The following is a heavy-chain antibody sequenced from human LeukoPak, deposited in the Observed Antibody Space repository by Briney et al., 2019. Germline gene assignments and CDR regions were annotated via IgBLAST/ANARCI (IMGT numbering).Heavy chain of an antibody. Sequence: AGGSLRLSCAASGFTFRNAWMNWVRQAPGKGLEWVGRIKIKTDGRTTDYAAPVKGRFTISRDDSKNTLYLQMNSLKTEDTAVYYCTTDLWDYSTGYIKWGQGTLVTVSS. CDR2: IKIKTDGRTT. CDR3: TTDLWDYSTGYIK. J-gene: IGHJ4*02. CDR1: GFTFRNAW. D-gene: IGHD3/OR15-3a*01. V-gene: IGHV3-15*07.